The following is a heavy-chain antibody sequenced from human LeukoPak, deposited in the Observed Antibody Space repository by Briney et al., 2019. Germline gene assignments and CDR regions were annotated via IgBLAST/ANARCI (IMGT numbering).Heavy chain of an antibody. V-gene: IGHV1-8*01. D-gene: IGHD3-3*01. J-gene: IGHJ4*02. CDR2: MNPNSGNT. CDR3: AIAPSITIFGVVIVGAKFDY. Sequence: GASVKVSCKASGYTFTSYDINWVRQATGQGLEWMGWMNPNSGNTGYAQKFQGRVTMTRNTSISTAYMELSSLRSEDTAVYYCAIAPSITIFGVVIVGAKFDYWGQGTLVTVSS. CDR1: GYTFTSYD.